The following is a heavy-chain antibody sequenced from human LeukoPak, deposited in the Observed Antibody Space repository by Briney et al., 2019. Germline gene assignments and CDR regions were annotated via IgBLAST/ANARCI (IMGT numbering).Heavy chain of an antibody. CDR3: AKLGNSNPRRLPFDY. Sequence: GGSLRLSCAASGFTFSSYAMSWVRQAPGKGLEWVSAISGSGGSTYYADSVKGRFTISRDNSKNTLYLQMNSLRAEDTAVYYCAKLGNSNPRRLPFDYWRQGTLVTVSS. CDR1: GFTFSSYA. D-gene: IGHD4-23*01. CDR2: ISGSGGST. V-gene: IGHV3-23*01. J-gene: IGHJ4*02.